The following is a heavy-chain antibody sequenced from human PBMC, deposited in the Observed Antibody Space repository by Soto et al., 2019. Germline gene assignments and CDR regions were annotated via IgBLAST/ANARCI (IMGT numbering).Heavy chain of an antibody. CDR3: ARHNYGSGSTYLDY. D-gene: IGHD3-10*01. CDR2: INHSGST. CDR1: GGSFSGYC. J-gene: IGHJ4*02. Sequence: SETLSLTCAVYGGSFSGYCWTWIRQPPGTGLEWIGEINHSGSTNYNPSLKSRVTISVDTSKNQFSLKLTSVTAADTAVYYCARHNYGSGSTYLDYWGQGTLVTVSS. V-gene: IGHV4-34*01.